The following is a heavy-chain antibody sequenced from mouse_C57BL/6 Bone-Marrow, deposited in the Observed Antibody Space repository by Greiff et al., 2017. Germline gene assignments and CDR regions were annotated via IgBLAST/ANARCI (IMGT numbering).Heavy chain of an antibody. J-gene: IGHJ3*01. CDR3: STLDGYPAWFAY. CDR2: IDPENGDT. V-gene: IGHV14-4*01. Sequence: VQLQQSGAELVRPGASVKLSCTASGFNIKDDYMHWVKQRPEQGLEWIGWIDPENGDTEYASKFPGKAIITAETSSNTAYLQLSSLTSEDTAVYYCSTLDGYPAWFAYWGQGTLVTVSA. CDR1: GFNIKDDY. D-gene: IGHD2-3*01.